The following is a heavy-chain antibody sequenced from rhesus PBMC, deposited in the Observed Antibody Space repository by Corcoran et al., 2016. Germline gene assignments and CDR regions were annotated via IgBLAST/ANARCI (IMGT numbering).Heavy chain of an antibody. CDR1: GGSISSNY. J-gene: IGHJ4*01. D-gene: IGHD6-25*01. CDR3: AREGIAAAGTGDY. CDR2: IYGSGSST. Sequence: QLQLQESGPGLVKPSETLSLTCAVSGGSISSNYWSWIRQPPGKGLGWIGYIYGSGSSTNYNPSLKSRVTLSVDTSKNQLSPKLSSVTTADTAVYYCAREGIAAAGTGDYWGQGVLVTVSS. V-gene: IGHV4S11*01.